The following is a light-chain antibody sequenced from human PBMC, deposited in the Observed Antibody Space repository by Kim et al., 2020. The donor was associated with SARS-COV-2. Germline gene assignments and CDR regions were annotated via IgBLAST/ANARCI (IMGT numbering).Light chain of an antibody. J-gene: IGLJ2*01. CDR1: NIGSKS. CDR2: DDS. CDR3: QVWDTNSDHVV. Sequence: APGKTARITCGGNNIGSKSVYWYQQKSCQAPVLVVFDDSDRPSGIPERFSGSSSGNTATLTVIRVEAGDEADYYCQVWDTNSDHVVFGGGTQLTVL. V-gene: IGLV3-21*03.